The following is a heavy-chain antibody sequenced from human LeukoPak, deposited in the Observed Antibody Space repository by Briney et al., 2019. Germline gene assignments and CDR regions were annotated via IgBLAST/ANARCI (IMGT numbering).Heavy chain of an antibody. V-gene: IGHV4-31*03. CDR1: GGSISSGGYY. D-gene: IGHD2-8*02. CDR2: IFSSGST. J-gene: IGHJ4*02. Sequence: PSETLSLTCTLSGGSISSGGYYWNWIRQHPGMGLEWIGYIFSSGSTYYNPSLKSRFTISVDTSENQFSLKVSSVTAADTAVYYCARSTGPSLTFDQWGQGTLVTVSS. CDR3: ARSTGPSLTFDQ.